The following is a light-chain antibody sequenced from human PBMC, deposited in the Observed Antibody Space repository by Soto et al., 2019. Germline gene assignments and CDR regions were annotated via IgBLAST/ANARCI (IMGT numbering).Light chain of an antibody. CDR2: SNN. CDR1: NSNIGSNT. J-gene: IGLJ2*01. CDR3: ASWDDSLNGVV. Sequence: QSVLTQPTSASGTPGQRVTISCSGSNSNIGSNTVNWYQHLPGTAPKLLIYSNNQRPSGVPDRFSGSKSGTSASLAISGLQSEDEADYYCASWDDSLNGVVFGGGTKLTVL. V-gene: IGLV1-44*01.